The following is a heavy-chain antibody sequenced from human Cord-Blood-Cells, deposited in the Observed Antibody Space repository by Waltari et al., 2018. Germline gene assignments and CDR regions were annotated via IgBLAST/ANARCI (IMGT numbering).Heavy chain of an antibody. Sequence: QVQLQESGPGLVKPSQTLSLTCTVSGGSISSGDYYWSWFRQPPGKGLEWIGYSYYSGSTYYNPSLKSRVTISVDTSKNQFSLKLSSVTAADTAVYYCAREDVGATTSSYDYWGQGTLVTVSS. J-gene: IGHJ4*02. CDR1: GGSISSGDYY. CDR2: SYYSGST. CDR3: AREDVGATTSSYDY. V-gene: IGHV4-30-4*01. D-gene: IGHD1-26*01.